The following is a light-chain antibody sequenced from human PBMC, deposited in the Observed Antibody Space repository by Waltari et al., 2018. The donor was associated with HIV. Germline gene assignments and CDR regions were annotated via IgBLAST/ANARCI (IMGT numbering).Light chain of an antibody. CDR1: QSLMHKNQKVY. V-gene: IGKV2-28*01. CDR2: LTS. CDR3: MQSLQTPLS. Sequence: IVMTQSPASLAVYPGEAASISCTASQSLMHKNQKVYLYWYVQNPGQSPELLIFLTSDRAAGVPNRISATGTGTEFTLKINTVEAADVGTYYCMQSLQTPLSFGQGTRLEIK. J-gene: IGKJ5*01.